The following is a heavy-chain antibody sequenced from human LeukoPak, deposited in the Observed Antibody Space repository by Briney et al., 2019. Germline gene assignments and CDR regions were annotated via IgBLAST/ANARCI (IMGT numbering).Heavy chain of an antibody. CDR1: GYTFTGHY. D-gene: IGHD3-22*01. J-gene: IGHJ4*02. CDR2: INPNSGGT. Sequence: ASVKVSCKASGYTFTGHYMHWVRQAPGQGLEWMGWINPNSGGTNYAQKFQGRVTMTRDTSISTAYMELSRLRSDDTAVYYCAREGLSTYHYDSSGYPAAFFDYWGQGTLVTVSS. CDR3: AREGLSTYHYDSSGYPAAFFDY. V-gene: IGHV1-2*02.